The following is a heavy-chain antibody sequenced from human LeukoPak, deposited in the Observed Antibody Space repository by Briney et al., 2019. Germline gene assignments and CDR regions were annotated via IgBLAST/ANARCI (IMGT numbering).Heavy chain of an antibody. CDR3: ARPGQSSWWVYFNY. D-gene: IGHD2-15*01. CDR1: GGFSSFYY. J-gene: IGHJ4*02. Sequence: SETLSLTCTVSGGFSSFYYWTWIRQPPGKRLEWIGNIHTSGSTDYSPSLKSRVTMSIDTSKNQFSLRLSSVTAADTAVYYCARPGQSSWWVYFNYWGQGTLVTVSS. V-gene: IGHV4-4*09. CDR2: IHTSGST.